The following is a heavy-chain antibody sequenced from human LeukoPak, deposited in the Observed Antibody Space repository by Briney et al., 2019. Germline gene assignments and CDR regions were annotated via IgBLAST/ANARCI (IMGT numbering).Heavy chain of an antibody. CDR3: ARSRASLKRGYSYGYDY. V-gene: IGHV1-8*03. CDR1: GYTFTSYD. J-gene: IGHJ4*02. D-gene: IGHD5-18*01. CDR2: MHPNSGNT. Sequence: ASVKVSCKASGYTFTSYDINWVRQATGQGLEWMGWMHPNSGNTGYAQKFQGRVTITRNTSISTAYMELSSLRSEDTAVYYCARSRASLKRGYSYGYDYWGQGTLVTVSS.